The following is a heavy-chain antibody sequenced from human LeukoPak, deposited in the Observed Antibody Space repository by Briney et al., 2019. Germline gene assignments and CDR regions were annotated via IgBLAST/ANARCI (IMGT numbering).Heavy chain of an antibody. J-gene: IGHJ6*03. CDR1: GGSISSYY. Sequence: SETLSLTCTVSGGSISSYYWSWIRQPPGKGLEWIGYIYYSGSTNYNPFLKSRVTISVDTSKNQFSLKLSSVTAADTAVYYCARAHYDFWSGPMDVWGKGTTVTVSS. CDR3: ARAHYDFWSGPMDV. D-gene: IGHD3-3*01. V-gene: IGHV4-59*01. CDR2: IYYSGST.